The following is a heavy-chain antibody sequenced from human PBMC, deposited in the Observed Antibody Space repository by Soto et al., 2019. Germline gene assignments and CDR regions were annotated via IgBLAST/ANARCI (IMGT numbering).Heavy chain of an antibody. Sequence: SETLSLTCAVYGGSFSGYYWSWIRQPPGKGLGWIGEINHSGSTNYNPSLKSPVTISVXXXXXXLXLXLXXXTAAXTPVYYCARTSLGHYYYYYGMDVWGQGTAAT. CDR1: GGSFSGYY. CDR3: ARTSLGHYYYYYGMDV. CDR2: INHSGST. J-gene: IGHJ6*02. V-gene: IGHV4-34*01.